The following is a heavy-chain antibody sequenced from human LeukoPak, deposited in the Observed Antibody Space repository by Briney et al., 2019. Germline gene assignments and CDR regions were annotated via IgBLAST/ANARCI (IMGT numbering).Heavy chain of an antibody. CDR3: ARDRAGVYYYYGMDV. D-gene: IGHD2-21*01. Sequence: PGGSLRLSCAASGFTFSSYGMHWVRQAPGKGLEWVAVIWYDGSNKYYADSVKGRFTISRDNSKNTLYLQMNSLRAEDTAVHYCARDRAGVYYYYGMDVWGQGTTVTVSS. CDR1: GFTFSSYG. J-gene: IGHJ6*02. CDR2: IWYDGSNK. V-gene: IGHV3-33*01.